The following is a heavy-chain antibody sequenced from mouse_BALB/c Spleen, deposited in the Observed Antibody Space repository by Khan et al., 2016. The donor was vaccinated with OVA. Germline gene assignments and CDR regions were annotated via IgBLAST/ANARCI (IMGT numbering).Heavy chain of an antibody. J-gene: IGHJ3*01. D-gene: IGHD4-1*01. CDR2: IYPGSDST. CDR3: ARAGWDVFAY. V-gene: IGHV1-77*01. CDR1: GYTFTDYV. Sequence: QVQLQQSGPELVKPGASVKMSCKASGYTFTDYVMNWVKQRNGQGLEWIGQIYPGSDSTYYNENFKGKATLTADRYSSTAYMQLSNLTSEDSAVYFCARAGWDVFAYWGQGTLVTVSA.